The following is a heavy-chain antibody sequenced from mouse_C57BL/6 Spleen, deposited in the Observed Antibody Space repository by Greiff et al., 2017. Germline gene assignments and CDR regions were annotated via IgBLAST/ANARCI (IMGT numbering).Heavy chain of an antibody. D-gene: IGHD2-1*01. J-gene: IGHJ2*01. CDR2: IYPGDGDT. CDR3: AREISYGNFYCFDY. V-gene: IGHV1-80*01. CDR1: GYAFSSYW. Sequence: QVQLQQSGAELVKPGASVKISCKASGYAFSSYWMNWVKQRPGKGLEWIGQIYPGDGDTNYNGKFKGKATLTADKSSSTAYMQHSSLTSEDSAVYFGAREISYGNFYCFDYWGQGTTLTVSS.